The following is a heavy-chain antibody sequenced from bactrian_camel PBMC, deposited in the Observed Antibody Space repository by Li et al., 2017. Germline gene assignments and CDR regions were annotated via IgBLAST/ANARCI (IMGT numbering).Heavy chain of an antibody. CDR1: GYYKRAQFYC. V-gene: IGHV3S1*01. CDR3: AAECWGDYGAEPD. Sequence: VQLVESGGGSVQAGGSLRLSCTASGYYKRAQFYCMAWFRQAPGKELEAVAGADARAVNIQYADSVKGRVSFYQDNAKNTLLLQMNSLKTEDTAVYYCAAECWGDYGAEPDWGQGTQVTVS. J-gene: IGHJ4*01. D-gene: IGHD5*01. CDR2: ADARAVNI.